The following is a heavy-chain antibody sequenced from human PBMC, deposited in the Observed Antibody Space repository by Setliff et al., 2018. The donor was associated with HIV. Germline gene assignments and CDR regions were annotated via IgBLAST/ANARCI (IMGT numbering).Heavy chain of an antibody. V-gene: IGHV4-38-2*01. CDR1: GYSISTAYY. Sequence: KPSETLSLTCAVSGYSISTAYYWGWIRQPPGKGLEWIGSVYHSGTTYYNPSLKSRVTISVDMSNNQFSLKVTSVTVADTAVYYCMRGRSITIFGVAYFDFWGQGTQVTVSS. CDR3: MRGRSITIFGVAYFDF. CDR2: VYHSGTT. D-gene: IGHD3-3*01. J-gene: IGHJ4*02.